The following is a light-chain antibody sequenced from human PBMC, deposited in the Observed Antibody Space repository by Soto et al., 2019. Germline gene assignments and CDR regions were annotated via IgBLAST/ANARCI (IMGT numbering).Light chain of an antibody. V-gene: IGKV3-20*01. CDR3: QQFGVSPT. CDR1: QTISYIF. J-gene: IGKJ4*01. Sequence: EIVLTQSPGTLSLSPGERATLSCTASQTISYIFLAWYQQKPGQAPRLLIYGASSRAPDIPDRFSGSGSGTDFTLIISRLEPEDFAVYYCQQFGVSPTFGGGTKVEIK. CDR2: GAS.